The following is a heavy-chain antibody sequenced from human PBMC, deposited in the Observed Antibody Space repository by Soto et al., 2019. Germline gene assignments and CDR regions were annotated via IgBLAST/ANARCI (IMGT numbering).Heavy chain of an antibody. V-gene: IGHV6-1*01. CDR1: GDSVSSNSAA. CDR3: ARMVDTDMVNVPFDY. D-gene: IGHD5-18*01. Sequence: PSQTLSLTCAISGDSVSSNSAAWNWIRQSPSRGLEWLGRTYYRSKWYNDYAVSVKSRITINSDTSKNQFSLQLNSVTPEDTAVYYCARMVDTDMVNVPFDYWGQGTLVTVSS. J-gene: IGHJ4*02. CDR2: TYYRSKWYN.